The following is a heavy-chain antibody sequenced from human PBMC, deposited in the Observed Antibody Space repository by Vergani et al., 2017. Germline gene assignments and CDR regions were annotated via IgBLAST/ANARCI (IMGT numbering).Heavy chain of an antibody. CDR1: GYSISSGYY. J-gene: IGHJ3*02. D-gene: IGHD2-21*02. CDR2: ISHSGYT. CDR3: ARNPYCGGDCYSDAFDI. Sequence: QVQLQESCPGLLKPSETLSLTCTVSGYSISSGYYWGWIRQPPGKGLEWIGSISHSGYTFYSPSLKSRVSMSVDTSKNQFSLRVNSVTAADTAVYYCARNPYCGGDCYSDAFDIWGQGTMVTVSS. V-gene: IGHV4-38-2*02.